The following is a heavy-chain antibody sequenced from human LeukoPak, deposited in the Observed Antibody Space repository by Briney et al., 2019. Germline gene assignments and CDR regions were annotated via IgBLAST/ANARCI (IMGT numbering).Heavy chain of an antibody. CDR3: ARDGGAVVVPAAFDY. J-gene: IGHJ4*02. Sequence: ASVKVSCKASGYTFTGYYMHWVRQAPGQGLEWMPCINPNSGGTNYAQKFQGRVTMTRDTSISTAYMELSRLRSDDTAVYYCARDGGAVVVPAAFDYWGQGTLVTVSS. D-gene: IGHD2-2*01. CDR2: INPNSGGT. CDR1: GYTFTGYY. V-gene: IGHV1-2*02.